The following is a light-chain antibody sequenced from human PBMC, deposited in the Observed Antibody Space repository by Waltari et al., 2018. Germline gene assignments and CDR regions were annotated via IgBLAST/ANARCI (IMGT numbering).Light chain of an antibody. V-gene: IGLV2-14*01. CDR1: DSDVGAYDF. J-gene: IGLJ1*01. Sequence: QSALTQPASVSGSPGQSITISCSGTDSDVGAYDFVSWYQQHPGKAPHLIIYEVSNRPSGISKRFSASKSGNTASLTISGLQAEDEADYYCSSYTTSNAPGVFGTGTKVTVL. CDR3: SSYTTSNAPGV. CDR2: EVS.